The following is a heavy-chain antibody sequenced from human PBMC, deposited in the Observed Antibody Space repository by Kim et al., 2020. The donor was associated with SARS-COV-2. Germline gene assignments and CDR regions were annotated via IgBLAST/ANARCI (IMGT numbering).Heavy chain of an antibody. J-gene: IGHJ4*02. Sequence: ASVKVSCKASGYTFTSYYMHWVRQAPGQGLEWMGIINPSGGSTSYAQKFQGRVTMTRDTSTSTVYMELSSLRSEDTAVYYCAREGFILTGYYYFDYWGQGTLVTVSS. CDR1: GYTFTSYY. CDR2: INPSGGST. D-gene: IGHD3-9*01. CDR3: AREGFILTGYYYFDY. V-gene: IGHV1-46*01.